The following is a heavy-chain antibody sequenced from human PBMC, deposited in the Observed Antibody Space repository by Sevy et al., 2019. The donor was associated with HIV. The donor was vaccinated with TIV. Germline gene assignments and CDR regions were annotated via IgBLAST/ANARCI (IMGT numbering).Heavy chain of an antibody. D-gene: IGHD3-9*01. CDR1: GFTFSDYY. Sequence: GGSLRLSCAVSGFTFSDYYMSWIRQAPGKGLEWVSYISSSGSTIYYADSVKGRFTISRDNAKNSLYLQMNSLRAEDTAVYYCARVPAKSQVLRYFDWLLPDYWGQGTLVTVSS. V-gene: IGHV3-11*01. CDR3: ARVPAKSQVLRYFDWLLPDY. CDR2: ISSSGSTI. J-gene: IGHJ4*02.